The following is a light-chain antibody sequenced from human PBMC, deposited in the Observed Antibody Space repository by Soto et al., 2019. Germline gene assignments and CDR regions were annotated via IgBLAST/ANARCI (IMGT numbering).Light chain of an antibody. CDR3: AAWDDSLNGPV. J-gene: IGLJ2*01. Sequence: SVLTQPPSASGTPGQRVTISCSGSSSNIGSNTVNWYQQLPGTAPKLLIYTNNQRPSGVPDRFSGSKSGTSASLAIGLQSEDEADYYCAAWDDSLNGPVFGGGTKLTVL. CDR1: SSNIGSNT. V-gene: IGLV1-44*01. CDR2: TNN.